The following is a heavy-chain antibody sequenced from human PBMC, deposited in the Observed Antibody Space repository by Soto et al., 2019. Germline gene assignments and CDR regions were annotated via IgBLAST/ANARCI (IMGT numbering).Heavy chain of an antibody. CDR2: IYYSGST. CDR3: AKADHLLSYYFDY. Sequence: QVQLQESGPGLVKPSETLSLTCTVSGGSISPYYWSWIWQPPGKGLEWIGYIYYSGSTNYNPSLKSRVTISVDTSKNQFSLKLNSVTAADTAVYYCAKADHLLSYYFDYWGQGTLVTVSS. D-gene: IGHD2-2*01. J-gene: IGHJ4*02. V-gene: IGHV4-59*01. CDR1: GGSISPYY.